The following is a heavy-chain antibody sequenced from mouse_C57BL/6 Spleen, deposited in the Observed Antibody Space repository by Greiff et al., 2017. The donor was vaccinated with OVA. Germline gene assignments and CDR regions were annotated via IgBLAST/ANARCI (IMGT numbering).Heavy chain of an antibody. J-gene: IGHJ1*03. Sequence: EVMLVESGGGLVKPGGSLKLSCAASGFTFSSYAMSWVRQTPEKRLEWVATISDGGSYTYYPDNVKGRFTISRDNAKNNLYLQMSHLKSEDTAMYYCARDFITTVVGGYFDVWGTGTTVTVSS. CDR2: ISDGGSYT. CDR3: ARDFITTVVGGYFDV. V-gene: IGHV5-4*01. D-gene: IGHD1-1*01. CDR1: GFTFSSYA.